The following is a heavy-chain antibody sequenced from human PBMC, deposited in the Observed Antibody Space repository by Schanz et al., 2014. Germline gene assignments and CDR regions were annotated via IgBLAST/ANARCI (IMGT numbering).Heavy chain of an antibody. J-gene: IGHJ4*02. V-gene: IGHV3-66*01. CDR3: ASPPISVAGRLADY. CDR2: IDYAGST. D-gene: IGHD6-19*01. CDR1: GFSFRKSA. Sequence: VQLVESGGGLVKPGGSLRLSCAASGFSFRKSAMSWVRQAPGKGLEWVSLIDYAGSTNYADSVKGRMTVSRDTSKNALFLQMNNLRAEDTAVYYCASPPISVAGRLADYWGQGILVAVSS.